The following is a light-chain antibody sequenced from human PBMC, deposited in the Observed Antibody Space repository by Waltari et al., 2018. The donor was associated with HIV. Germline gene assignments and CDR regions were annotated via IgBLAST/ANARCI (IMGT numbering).Light chain of an antibody. CDR3: CSYAGSSTWV. J-gene: IGLJ2*01. CDR2: EVS. Sequence: QSALTQPASVSGSPGQSITISCTGTSSDVGRYNLVSLYQQHPGKAPKLMNYEVSKRPSGVSNRFSGSKSGNTASLTISGLQAEDEADYYCCSYAGSSTWVFGGGTKLTVL. V-gene: IGLV2-23*02. CDR1: SSDVGRYNL.